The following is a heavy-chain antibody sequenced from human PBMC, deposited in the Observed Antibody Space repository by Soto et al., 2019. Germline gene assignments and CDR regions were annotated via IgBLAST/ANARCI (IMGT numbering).Heavy chain of an antibody. V-gene: IGHV4-39*07. J-gene: IGHJ4*02. CDR3: ARDPGY. CDR1: GGSISSRSSY. Sequence: SETLSLTCSVSGGSISSRSSYWAWIRQPPGKVLEWIGSIYHTGSTYDNPSLKSRVTISVDRSKNQFSLKLSSVTAADTAVYYCARDPGYWGQGTLVTVSS. CDR2: IYHTGST.